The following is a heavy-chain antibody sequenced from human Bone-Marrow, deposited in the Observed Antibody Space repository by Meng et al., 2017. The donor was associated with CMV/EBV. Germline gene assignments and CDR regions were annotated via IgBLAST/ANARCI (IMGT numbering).Heavy chain of an antibody. CDR3: ARNSGSIAAAADYYYYGMDV. CDR1: GFTFSSYA. CDR2: ISYDGSNK. D-gene: IGHD6-13*01. J-gene: IGHJ6*02. V-gene: IGHV3-30*04. Sequence: GGSLRLSCAASGFTFSSYAMHWVRQAPGKGLEWVAVISYDGSNKYYADSVKGRFTISRDNSKNTLYLQMNSLRAEDTAVYYCARNSGSIAAAADYYYYGMDVWGQGTTVTVSS.